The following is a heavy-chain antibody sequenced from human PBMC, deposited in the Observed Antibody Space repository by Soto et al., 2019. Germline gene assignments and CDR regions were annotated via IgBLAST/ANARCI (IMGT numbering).Heavy chain of an antibody. V-gene: IGHV1-8*01. CDR3: ARSAAAGTGWFDP. J-gene: IGHJ5*02. CDR1: GYTFTSYD. CDR2: MNPNSGNT. Sequence: QVQLVQSGAEVKKPGASVKVSCKASGYTFTSYDINWVRQATGQGLEWMGWMNPNSGNTGYAQKLQARATLTTNTSISTAHMELSSLRTEDAAVYYCARSAAAGTGWFDPWGQGTLVTVSS. D-gene: IGHD6-13*01.